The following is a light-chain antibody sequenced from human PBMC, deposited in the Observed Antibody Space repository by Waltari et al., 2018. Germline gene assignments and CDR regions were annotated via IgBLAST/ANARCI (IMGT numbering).Light chain of an antibody. CDR2: GAS. V-gene: IGKV3-20*01. Sequence: SCRASQSVGRNLAWYQQKPGQAPRLLIYGASIRATGIPDRFSGGGSGTDFSLGINRLEPEDFAVYYCQHYVSLPATFGQGTKVEIK. CDR1: QSVGRN. CDR3: QHYVSLPAT. J-gene: IGKJ1*01.